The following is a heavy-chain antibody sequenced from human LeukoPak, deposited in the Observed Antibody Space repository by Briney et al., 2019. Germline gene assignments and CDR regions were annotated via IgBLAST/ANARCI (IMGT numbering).Heavy chain of an antibody. CDR2: TYSGGST. CDR3: ARDRVYYYDSSGYYPDAFDI. D-gene: IGHD3-22*01. V-gene: IGHV3-66*01. Sequence: PGGSLRLSCAASGFSVSGNYMNWVRQAPGKGLEWVSITYSGGSTYYVDSVKGRFSISRDNSKNTLLLQMNSLRAEDTAVYYCARDRVYYYDSSGYYPDAFDIWGQGTMVTVSS. J-gene: IGHJ3*02. CDR1: GFSVSGNY.